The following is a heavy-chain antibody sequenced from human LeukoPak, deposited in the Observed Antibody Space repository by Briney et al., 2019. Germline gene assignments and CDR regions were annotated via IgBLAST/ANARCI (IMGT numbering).Heavy chain of an antibody. D-gene: IGHD3-22*01. V-gene: IGHV4-4*07. Sequence: SETLSLTCTVSGGSISSYFWTWIRQPAGRGLEWIGHIYSSGSTNYNPSLKSRVTISIDTSKNQFSLRLSSVTAADAAVYYCARRRDYYDSGVYKGPFFDYWGQGTLVTVSS. J-gene: IGHJ4*02. CDR1: GGSISSYF. CDR2: IYSSGST. CDR3: ARRRDYYDSGVYKGPFFDY.